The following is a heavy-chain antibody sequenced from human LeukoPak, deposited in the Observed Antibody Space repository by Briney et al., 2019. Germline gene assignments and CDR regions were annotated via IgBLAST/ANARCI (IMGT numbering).Heavy chain of an antibody. Sequence: PGGSLRLSCAASGFTFSSYAMHWVRQAPGKGLEGVAVISYDGSNKYYADSVKGRFTISRDSPKNTLYLQMNSLRAEDTAVYYCARDGGSIAARLGYYYYYYMDVWGKGTTVTVSS. CDR2: ISYDGSNK. J-gene: IGHJ6*03. CDR1: GFTFSSYA. V-gene: IGHV3-30*01. D-gene: IGHD6-6*01. CDR3: ARDGGSIAARLGYYYYYYMDV.